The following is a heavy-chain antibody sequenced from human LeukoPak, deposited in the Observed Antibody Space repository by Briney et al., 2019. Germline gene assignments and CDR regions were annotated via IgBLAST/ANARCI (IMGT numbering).Heavy chain of an antibody. J-gene: IGHJ5*02. CDR2: ISAYNGNT. CDR3: ARDLDPYYYDSSGYFINWFDP. CDR1: GYTFTSYG. V-gene: IGHV1-18*01. Sequence: GVSVKVSCKASGYTFTSYGISWVRQAPGQGLEWMGWISAYNGNTNYAQKLQGRVTMTTDTSTSTAYMELRSLRSDDTAVYYCARDLDPYYYDSSGYFINWFDPWGQGTLVTVSS. D-gene: IGHD3-22*01.